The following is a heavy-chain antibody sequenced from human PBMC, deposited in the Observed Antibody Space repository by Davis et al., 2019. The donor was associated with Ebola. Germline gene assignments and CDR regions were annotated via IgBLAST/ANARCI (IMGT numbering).Heavy chain of an antibody. CDR3: ARQPLRLLEWFHFDY. CDR1: ARTKSRGGYY. D-gene: IGHD3-3*01. Sequence: MPSGTLSLTCAVSARTKSRGGYYRSWMRRRPGTGLGWVGRMYYCRSTYYNPSLKSRVTISVDASKNQFFLKLSSVTAADTAMYYCARQPLRLLEWFHFDYWGQGTLVTVSS. V-gene: IGHV4-39*01. J-gene: IGHJ4*02. CDR2: MYYCRST.